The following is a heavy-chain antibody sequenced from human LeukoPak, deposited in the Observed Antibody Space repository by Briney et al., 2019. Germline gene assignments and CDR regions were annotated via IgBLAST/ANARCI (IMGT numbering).Heavy chain of an antibody. V-gene: IGHV3-9*01. D-gene: IGHD3-22*01. CDR1: GFTFADYA. CDR3: AKDSAYYYDSSGYSDY. Sequence: GRSLRLSCAASGFTFADYAMHWVRQVPGKGLEWVSGISWNSGSIGYADSVKGRFTISRDNAKNSLYLQMNSLRAEDTALYYCAKDSAYYYDSSGYSDYWGQGTLVTVSS. CDR2: ISWNSGSI. J-gene: IGHJ4*02.